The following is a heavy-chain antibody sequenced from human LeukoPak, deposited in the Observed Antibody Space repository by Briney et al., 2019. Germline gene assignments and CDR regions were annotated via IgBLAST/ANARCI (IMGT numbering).Heavy chain of an antibody. J-gene: IGHJ4*02. Sequence: GESLRLSCAASGFTLSSYWMSWVRQAPGKGLEWVARIKQDGSEKHYVDSVKGRFTISRDNAKNSVYLQMNTQRAEDTAVYYCARYIETPRRDLDYWGQGTLVTVSS. CDR1: GFTLSSYW. CDR2: IKQDGSEK. D-gene: IGHD4-23*01. V-gene: IGHV3-7*01. CDR3: ARYIETPRRDLDY.